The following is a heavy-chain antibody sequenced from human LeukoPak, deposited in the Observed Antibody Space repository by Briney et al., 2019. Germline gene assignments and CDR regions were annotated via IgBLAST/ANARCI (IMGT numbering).Heavy chain of an antibody. CDR2: IYWNDHK. CDR3: ARSYDYGDYAGNFGY. J-gene: IGHJ4*02. D-gene: IGHD4-17*01. CDR1: GFSVSTSGVG. Sequence: SGPTLVNPTQTLTLTCTLSGFSVSTSGVGVGWIRQPPGKALEWLALIYWNDHKRYRSSLKSRLTITKDTSKNQVVLAMTNMDPVDTATYYCARSYDYGDYAGNFGYWGQGTLVTVSS. V-gene: IGHV2-5*01.